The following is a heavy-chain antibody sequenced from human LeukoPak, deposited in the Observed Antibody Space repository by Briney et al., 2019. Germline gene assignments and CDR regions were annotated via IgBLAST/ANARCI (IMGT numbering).Heavy chain of an antibody. CDR1: GYTFTSYY. Sequence: ASVKVSCKASGYTFTSYYMHWVRQAPGQGLEWMGIINPSGGSTSYAQKFQGRVTMTRDTSTSTVYMELSSLRSEDTAVYYCARRLCAYCGGDCYAQFFDPWGQGTLVTVTS. D-gene: IGHD2-21*02. V-gene: IGHV1-46*01. J-gene: IGHJ5*02. CDR3: ARRLCAYCGGDCYAQFFDP. CDR2: INPSGGST.